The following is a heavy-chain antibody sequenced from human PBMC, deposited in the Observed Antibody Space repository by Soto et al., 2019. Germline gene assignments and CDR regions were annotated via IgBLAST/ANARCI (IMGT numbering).Heavy chain of an antibody. CDR3: ARAPPTYDYDSSGYFGAAFDI. J-gene: IGHJ3*02. V-gene: IGHV1-18*01. CDR1: GYTFTSYG. CDR2: ISAYNGNT. D-gene: IGHD3-22*01. Sequence: QVQLVQSGAEVKKPGASVKVSCKASGYTFTSYGISWVRQAPGQGLEWMGWISAYNGNTNYAQKLQGRVTMTTDTTTSTAYMERRSLRSDDTAVYYCARAPPTYDYDSSGYFGAAFDIWGQGTMVTVSS.